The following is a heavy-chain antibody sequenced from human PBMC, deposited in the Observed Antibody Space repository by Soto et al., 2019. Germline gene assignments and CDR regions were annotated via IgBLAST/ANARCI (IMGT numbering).Heavy chain of an antibody. V-gene: IGHV4-30-4*01. CDR1: GGSISSGDYY. J-gene: IGHJ6*02. Sequence: PSETLSLTCTVSGGSISSGDYYWSWIRQPPGKGLEWIGYIYYSGSTYYNPSLKSRVTISVDTSKNQFSLKLSSVTAADTAVYYCARHPGYFDWLSHYYYYYGMDVWGQGTTVTVSS. CDR3: ARHPGYFDWLSHYYYYYGMDV. CDR2: IYYSGST. D-gene: IGHD3-9*01.